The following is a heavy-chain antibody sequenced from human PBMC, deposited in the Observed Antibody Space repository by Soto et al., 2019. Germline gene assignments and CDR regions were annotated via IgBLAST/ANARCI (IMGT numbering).Heavy chain of an antibody. CDR2: ISAYNGNT. Sequence: ASVKVSCKASGYTFTSYGISWVRQAPGQGLEWMGWISAYNGNTNYAQKLQGRVTMTTDTSTSTAYTELRSLRSDDTAVYYCARTYCSSTSCYWFDPWGQGTLVTVSS. D-gene: IGHD2-2*01. V-gene: IGHV1-18*01. CDR3: ARTYCSSTSCYWFDP. CDR1: GYTFTSYG. J-gene: IGHJ5*02.